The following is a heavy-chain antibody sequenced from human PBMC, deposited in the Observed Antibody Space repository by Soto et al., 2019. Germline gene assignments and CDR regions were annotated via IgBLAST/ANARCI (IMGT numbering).Heavy chain of an antibody. CDR2: IYYSGST. Sequence: SETLSLTCTVSGGSISSFYWSWIRQPPGEGLDWIGYIYYSGSTNYNPSLKSRVTISVDTSKDQFSLKLSSVTAADTAVYYCARHNDIVVVPAALGANWFDPWGQGTLVTVSS. D-gene: IGHD2-2*01. CDR3: ARHNDIVVVPAALGANWFDP. J-gene: IGHJ5*02. CDR1: GGSISSFY. V-gene: IGHV4-59*08.